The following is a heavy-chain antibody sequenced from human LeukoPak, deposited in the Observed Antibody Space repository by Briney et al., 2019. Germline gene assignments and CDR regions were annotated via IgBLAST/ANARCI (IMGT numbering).Heavy chain of an antibody. CDR2: ISSNGGST. CDR3: VKDLVGSMVRGVIITSPFDY. Sequence: AGGSLRLSCSASGFTFSSYAMHWVRQAPGKGLEYVSAISSNGGSTYYADSVKGRFTISGDNSKNTLYLQMSSLRAEDTAVYYCVKDLVGSMVRGVIITSPFDYWGQGTLVTVSS. CDR1: GFTFSSYA. J-gene: IGHJ4*02. V-gene: IGHV3-64D*06. D-gene: IGHD3-10*01.